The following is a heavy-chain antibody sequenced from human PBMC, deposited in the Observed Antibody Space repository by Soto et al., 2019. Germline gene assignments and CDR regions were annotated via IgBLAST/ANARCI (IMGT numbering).Heavy chain of an antibody. J-gene: IGHJ4*02. CDR3: ARRV. CDR1: GFTFSNYP. CDR2: ISAGGDST. V-gene: IGHV3-23*01. Sequence: GGSLRLSCATSGFTFSNYPINWVRQAPWKGLEWVSGISAGGDSTYYADSVKGRFTIFRDNSKKSVYLQMNSLRAEDTAVYYCARRVCGQVTLVTFSS.